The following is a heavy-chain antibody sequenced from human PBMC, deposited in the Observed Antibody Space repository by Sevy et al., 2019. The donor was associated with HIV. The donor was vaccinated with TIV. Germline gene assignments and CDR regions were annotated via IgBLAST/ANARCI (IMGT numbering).Heavy chain of an antibody. D-gene: IGHD6-13*01. CDR2: IIPQLGTP. CDR3: ARSISWYASFDF. V-gene: IGHV1-69*13. CDR1: GYTFTTYA. Sequence: ASVKVSCKASGYTFTTYAISWVRQPPGQGLEWMGGIIPQLGTPNYVQKFQGRVTITADESTSTAYMELSSLRSEDTAIYYCARSISWYASFDFWGQGTLVTVSS. J-gene: IGHJ4*02.